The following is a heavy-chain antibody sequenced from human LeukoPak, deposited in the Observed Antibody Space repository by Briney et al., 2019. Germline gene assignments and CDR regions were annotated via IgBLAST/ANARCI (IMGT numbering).Heavy chain of an antibody. CDR1: GFTFSTYS. V-gene: IGHV4-38-2*01. CDR2: IYYSGST. D-gene: IGHD3-22*01. J-gene: IGHJ6*03. Sequence: GSLRLSCAASGFTFSTYSMNWVRQPPGKGLEWIGSIYYSGSTYYNPSLKSRVTISVDTSKNQFSLKLSSVTAADTAVYYCARAPSDSSGYSSYYYYMDVWGKGTTVTVSS. CDR3: ARAPSDSSGYSSYYYYMDV.